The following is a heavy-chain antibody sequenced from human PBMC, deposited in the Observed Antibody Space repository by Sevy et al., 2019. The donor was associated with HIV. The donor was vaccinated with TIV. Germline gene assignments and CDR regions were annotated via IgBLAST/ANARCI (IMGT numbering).Heavy chain of an antibody. Sequence: GGSLRLSCTTSGFTFGDYAMGWFRQAPGKGLEWVGFIRTTASGGTTDYAASVKGTFIISRDDSKSIAYQQMNSLKTEDTAVYYCTRSFSVTWYPHYWGQGTLVTVSS. CDR3: TRSFSVTWYPHY. CDR1: GFTFGDYA. V-gene: IGHV3-49*03. J-gene: IGHJ4*02. CDR2: IRTTASGGTT. D-gene: IGHD6-13*01.